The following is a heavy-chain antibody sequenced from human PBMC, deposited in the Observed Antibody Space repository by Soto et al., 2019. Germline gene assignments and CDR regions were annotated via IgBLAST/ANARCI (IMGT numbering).Heavy chain of an antibody. CDR1: GGSFRGDH. CDR3: ARDKITGLFDY. Sequence: LSETLRVTCAVSGGSFRGDHWTWISQPQGTGLEWIGEINHSGSTNYNPSLKSRVTISVDTSKNQFSLKLTSVTAADTAVYYCARDKITGLFDYWGQGTLVTVS. V-gene: IGHV4-34*01. J-gene: IGHJ4*02. D-gene: IGHD2-8*02. CDR2: INHSGST.